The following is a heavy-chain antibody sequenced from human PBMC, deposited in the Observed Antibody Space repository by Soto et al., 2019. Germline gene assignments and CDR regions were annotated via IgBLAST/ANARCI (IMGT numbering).Heavy chain of an antibody. J-gene: IGHJ4*01. CDR1: GFTFSTYS. CDR3: GRAYSTTASFDY. D-gene: IGHD2-21*01. CDR2: VSFDGSNK. Sequence: PGGSLRFSCAASGFTFSTYSLHWARQAPGKGLEWVAVVSFDGSNKYYAVSLEGRFTISRDYSKNTLYLEMNSLRAEDTAVYCCGRAYSTTASFDYWGRRTRVTVSS. V-gene: IGHV3-30-3*01.